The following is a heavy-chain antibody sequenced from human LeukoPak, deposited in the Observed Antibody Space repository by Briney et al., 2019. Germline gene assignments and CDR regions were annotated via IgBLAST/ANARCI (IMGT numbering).Heavy chain of an antibody. CDR2: ISYVGSDK. CDR1: GFTFSSNG. V-gene: IGHV3-30*18. D-gene: IGHD6-13*01. J-gene: IGHJ4*02. CDR3: AKDRSSTWSLDY. Sequence: GRSLRLSCAASGFTFSSNGMHWVRQAPGKGLEWVAVISYVGSDKYYADSVKGRFTISRDNSKNTLYLQMNSLRVEDTALYYCAKDRSSTWSLDYWGQGTLVTVSS.